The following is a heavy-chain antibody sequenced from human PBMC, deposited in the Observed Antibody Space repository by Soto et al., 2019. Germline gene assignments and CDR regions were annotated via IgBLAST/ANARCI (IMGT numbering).Heavy chain of an antibody. J-gene: IGHJ4*02. V-gene: IGHV4-31*02. CDR2: IYYSGTA. Sequence: WTWIRQYPGKGLEWIGYIYYSGTAYYNPSVESRVSISVDTSKNQFSLKLSSVTAADTAVYYCARAVRYYFDYWGQGTLVTVSS. D-gene: IGHD1-20*01. CDR3: ARAVRYYFDY.